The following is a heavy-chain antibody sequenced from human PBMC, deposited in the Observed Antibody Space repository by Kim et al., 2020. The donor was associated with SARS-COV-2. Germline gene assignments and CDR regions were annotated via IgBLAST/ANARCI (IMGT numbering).Heavy chain of an antibody. V-gene: IGHV3-66*01. CDR3: ARDWNADKYFDS. D-gene: IGHD1-1*01. J-gene: IGHJ4*02. CDR2: IFGGDNT. CDR1: GFSVSDSY. Sequence: GESLKISCAASGFSVSDSYMNWVRQAPGKGLEWVSVIFGGDNTYYADSVKGRFTISRDNSKNTVYLQMNSLRAEDTAVYYCARDWNADKYFDSWGQGTLV.